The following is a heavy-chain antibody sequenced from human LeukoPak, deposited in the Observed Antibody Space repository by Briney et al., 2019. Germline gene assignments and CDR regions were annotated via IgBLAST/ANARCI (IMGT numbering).Heavy chain of an antibody. Sequence: SETLSLTCAISGAPISDYYWSWIRQSPGKGLEWIGVISNSGSTSYNPSLKSRVTISVDTSKNQFSLKLSSVTAADTAVYYCARVQYSSGWDAFDIWGQGTMVTVSS. CDR3: ARVQYSSGWDAFDI. V-gene: IGHV4-59*01. J-gene: IGHJ3*02. CDR1: GAPISDYY. CDR2: ISNSGST. D-gene: IGHD6-19*01.